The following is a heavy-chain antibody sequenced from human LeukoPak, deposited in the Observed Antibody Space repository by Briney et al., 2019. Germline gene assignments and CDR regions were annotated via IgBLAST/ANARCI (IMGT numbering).Heavy chain of an antibody. Sequence: GGSLRLSCAASGFTFSSYAMSWVRQAPGKGLEWVSAISGSGGSTYYADSVKGRFTISRDNSKNTLYLQMNSLRAEDTAVYYCAKDVKGRVEMATMGYFDYWGQGTLVTVSS. D-gene: IGHD5-24*01. CDR2: ISGSGGST. V-gene: IGHV3-23*01. CDR1: GFTFSSYA. J-gene: IGHJ4*02. CDR3: AKDVKGRVEMATMGYFDY.